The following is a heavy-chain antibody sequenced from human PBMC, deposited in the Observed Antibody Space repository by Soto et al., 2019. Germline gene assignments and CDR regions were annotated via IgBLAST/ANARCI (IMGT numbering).Heavy chain of an antibody. CDR2: LTSSGFNK. V-gene: IGHV3-11*04. CDR1: GFTFSDFY. Sequence: GGSLRLSCAASGFTFSDFYMSWIRQAPGKGLEWVSYLTSSGFNKYYADSVKSRFSVSRDNARNSLYLQMHSLRAEDTGVYFCVREWEYYYDYWGQGTLVTV. CDR3: VREWEYYYDY. J-gene: IGHJ4*02. D-gene: IGHD1-26*01.